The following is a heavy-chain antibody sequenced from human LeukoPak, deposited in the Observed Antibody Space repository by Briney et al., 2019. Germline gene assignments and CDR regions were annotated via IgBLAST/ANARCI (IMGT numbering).Heavy chain of an antibody. J-gene: IGHJ5*02. D-gene: IGHD6-6*01. CDR1: GGSITSYY. CDR3: ASSGVVSSSGWFDP. Sequence: SETLSLTCTVSGGSITSYYWSWIRQPPGKGLEWIGYIYYSGNINYNPSLKSRVTISVNTSKNQFSLKLSSVTAADTAVYYCASSGVVSSSGWFDPWSQGTLVTVSS. CDR2: IYYSGNI. V-gene: IGHV4-59*01.